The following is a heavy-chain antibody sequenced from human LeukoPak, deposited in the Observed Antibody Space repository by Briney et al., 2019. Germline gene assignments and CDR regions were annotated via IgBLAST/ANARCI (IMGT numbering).Heavy chain of an antibody. CDR2: INQLGSEK. CDR3: ARGGQHPFDD. CDR1: GFTFTTYW. J-gene: IGHJ4*02. V-gene: IGHV3-7*01. Sequence: PGGSLRLSCAASGFTFTTYWMSWVRQAPEKGLEWVANINQLGSEKYYVDSVKGRFTISRDNAKKSLFLQMNSLRAEDTAVYYCARGGQHPFDDWGQGTLVTVAS.